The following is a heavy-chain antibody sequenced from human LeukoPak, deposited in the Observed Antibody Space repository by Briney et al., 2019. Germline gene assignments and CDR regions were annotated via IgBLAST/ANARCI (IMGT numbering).Heavy chain of an antibody. J-gene: IGHJ4*02. D-gene: IGHD6-13*01. CDR1: GYTFTGYY. CDR3: ASWARAAADHDY. Sequence: ASVKVSCXASGYTFTGYYMYWVRQAPGQGLEWMGQINSITGGTNYAQKFQGRVTMTRNTSISTPYMELSRLRSDDTAVYYCASWARAAADHDYWGQGTLVTVSS. V-gene: IGHV1-2*06. CDR2: INSITGGT.